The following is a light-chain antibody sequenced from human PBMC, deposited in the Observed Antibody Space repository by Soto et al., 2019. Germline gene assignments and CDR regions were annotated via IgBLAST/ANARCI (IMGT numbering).Light chain of an antibody. CDR1: QNIGIY. CDR2: AAS. CDR3: QQSYITPIT. J-gene: IGKJ5*01. V-gene: IGKV1-39*01. Sequence: DIQMTQSPSSLSASVGDRVTITSRTSQNIGIYLNLYQQKPGKGPNFLIFAASGLQSVVPSTFSASGSGTEFTLTITTLQPEDFPTYYYQQSYITPITFGQGTLLDVK.